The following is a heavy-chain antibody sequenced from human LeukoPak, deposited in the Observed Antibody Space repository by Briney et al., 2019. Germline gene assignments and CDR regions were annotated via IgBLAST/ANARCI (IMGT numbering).Heavy chain of an antibody. CDR1: GFTFSNAW. J-gene: IGHJ3*02. CDR2: IKSKTGGGTT. D-gene: IGHD2-15*01. Sequence: GGSLRLSCAASGFTFSNAWMSWVRQAPGKGLEWVGRIKSKTGGGTTDYAAPVKGRFTISRDDSKTTLYLQMNSLKTEDTAVYYCTTDFHGGSCYGTFGCDAFDIWGQGTMVTVSS. V-gene: IGHV3-15*01. CDR3: TTDFHGGSCYGTFGCDAFDI.